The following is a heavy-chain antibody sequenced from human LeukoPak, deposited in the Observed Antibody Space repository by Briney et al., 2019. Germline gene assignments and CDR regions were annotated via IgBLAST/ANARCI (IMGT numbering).Heavy chain of an antibody. Sequence: GGSLRLSCAASGFTFSSYAMSWVRQAPGKGLEWVSAISGSGGSTYYADSVKGRFTISRDNSKNTLYLQMNSLRAEDTAVYYCAKPGDSSGHYYNPHFDYWGQGTLVTVSS. D-gene: IGHD3-22*01. CDR3: AKPGDSSGHYYNPHFDY. V-gene: IGHV3-23*01. J-gene: IGHJ4*02. CDR1: GFTFSSYA. CDR2: ISGSGGST.